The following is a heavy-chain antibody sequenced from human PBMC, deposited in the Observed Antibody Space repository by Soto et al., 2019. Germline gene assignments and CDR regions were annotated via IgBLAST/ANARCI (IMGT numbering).Heavy chain of an antibody. D-gene: IGHD5-12*01. V-gene: IGHV3-13*04. Sequence: EVQLVESGGGLVQPGGSLRLSCAASGFTFSSYDMHWVRQATGKGLEWVSAIGTAGDTYYPGSVKGRFTISRENAKNSFELQMNSLRAGDTAVYYFARGGGRVATPWFDPWGQGTLVTVSS. CDR1: GFTFSSYD. CDR3: ARGGGRVATPWFDP. J-gene: IGHJ5*02. CDR2: IGTAGDT.